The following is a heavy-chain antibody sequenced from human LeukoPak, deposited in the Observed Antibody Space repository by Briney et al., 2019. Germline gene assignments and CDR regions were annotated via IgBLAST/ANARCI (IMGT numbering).Heavy chain of an antibody. J-gene: IGHJ3*02. V-gene: IGHV2-5*02. CDR3: ARIKLGLDAFDI. D-gene: IGHD5-18*01. CDR2: IYWDDDK. Sequence: SGPTLVNPTQTLTLTCTFSGFSLSTSGVGVGWIRQPPGKALEWLALIYWDDDKRYSPSLKTRLTISKDTSKNQVVLTMTNMDPVDTATYYCARIKLGLDAFDIWGQGTMVTVSS. CDR1: GFSLSTSGVG.